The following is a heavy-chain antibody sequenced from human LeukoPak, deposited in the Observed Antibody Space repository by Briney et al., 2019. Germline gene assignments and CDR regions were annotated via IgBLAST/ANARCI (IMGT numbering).Heavy chain of an antibody. CDR2: IWYDGSNK. J-gene: IGHJ3*02. CDR3: AKLDYYDSSVYSYPHRNDAFDI. V-gene: IGHV3-33*06. CDR1: GFTFSSYG. D-gene: IGHD3-22*01. Sequence: GGSLRLSCAASGFTFSSYGMHWVRQAPGKGLEWVAVIWYDGSNKYYADSVKGRFTISRDNSKNTLYLQMNSLRAEDTAVYYFAKLDYYDSSVYSYPHRNDAFDIGGQGKMAPVSS.